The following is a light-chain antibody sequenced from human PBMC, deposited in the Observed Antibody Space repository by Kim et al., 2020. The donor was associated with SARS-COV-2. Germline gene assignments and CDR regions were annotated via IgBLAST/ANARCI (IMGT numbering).Light chain of an antibody. J-gene: IGKJ1*01. CDR3: QQHNNWPT. CDR1: QSVGSS. V-gene: IGKV3D-15*01. Sequence: EIVMTQSPATLSVSPGERATLSCRASQSVGSSLAWYQQRPGQAPRLLIYGASTRATGIPARFSGSGSGTEFTLTINNLQSEDFAVYYCQQHNNWPTFGQGTKVHIK. CDR2: GAS.